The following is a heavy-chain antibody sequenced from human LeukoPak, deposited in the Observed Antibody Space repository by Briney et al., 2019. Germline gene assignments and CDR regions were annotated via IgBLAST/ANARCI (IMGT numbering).Heavy chain of an antibody. CDR1: GDSINDHY. CDR2: IYSSVST. Sequence: SETLSLTCTVSGDSINDHYWSWIRQPPGEGLEWIGYIYSSVSTNYNPSLKSRVTISIDTSKNQFSLKLSSVTAADTAVYYCAMTPWSDGADYWGQGTLVTVSS. D-gene: IGHD2-15*01. J-gene: IGHJ4*02. V-gene: IGHV4-4*09. CDR3: AMTPWSDGADY.